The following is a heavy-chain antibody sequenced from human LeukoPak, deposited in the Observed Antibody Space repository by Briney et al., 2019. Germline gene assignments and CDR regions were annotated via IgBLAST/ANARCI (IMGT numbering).Heavy chain of an antibody. V-gene: IGHV4-59*01. CDR3: ARDLYYYGSGLYP. CDR1: GGSISSYY. D-gene: IGHD3-10*01. Sequence: SEALSLTCTVSGGSISSYYWSWIRQPPGKGLEWIGYIYYSGSTNYNPSLKSRVTISVDTSKNQFSLKLSSVTAADTAVYYCARDLYYYGSGLYPWGQGTLVTVSS. J-gene: IGHJ5*02. CDR2: IYYSGST.